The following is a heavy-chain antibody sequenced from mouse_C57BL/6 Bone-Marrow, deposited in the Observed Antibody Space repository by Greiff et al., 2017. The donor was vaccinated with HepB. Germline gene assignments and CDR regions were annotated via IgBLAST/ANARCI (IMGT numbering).Heavy chain of an antibody. CDR1: GYAFTNYL. CDR3: ARALYYCGSFYWYFDV. V-gene: IGHV1-54*01. CDR2: INPGSGGT. Sequence: QVQLQQSGAELVRPGTSVKVSCKASGYAFTNYLIEWVKQRPGQGLEWIGVINPGSGGTNYNEKFKGKATLTADKSSSTAYMQLSSLTSEDSAVYFCARALYYCGSFYWYFDVWGTGTTVTVSS. J-gene: IGHJ1*03. D-gene: IGHD1-1*01.